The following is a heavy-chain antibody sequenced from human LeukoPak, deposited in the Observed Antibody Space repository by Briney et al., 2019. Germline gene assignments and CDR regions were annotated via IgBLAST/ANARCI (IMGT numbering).Heavy chain of an antibody. CDR1: GGPSSSYY. J-gene: IGHJ4*02. V-gene: IGHV4-59*08. D-gene: IGHD5-24*01. CDR2: IYYSGST. CDR3: ARHSRDGPEDY. Sequence: SETLSLTCTVSGGPSSSYYWSWIRQPPGKGLEWIGYIYYSGSTNYNPSLKSRVTISVDTTKNQFSLKLSSVTAADTAVYYCARHSRDGPEDYWGQGTLVTVSS.